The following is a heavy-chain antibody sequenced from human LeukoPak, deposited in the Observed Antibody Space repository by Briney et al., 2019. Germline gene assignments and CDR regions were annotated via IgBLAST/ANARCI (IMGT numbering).Heavy chain of an antibody. CDR2: IYKEGNT. J-gene: IGHJ5*02. CDR3: ARAPRGDYDSSGYAPRTTWFDP. CDR1: GFTVSGNY. D-gene: IGHD3-22*01. V-gene: IGHV3-53*01. Sequence: GGSLRLSCAASGFTVSGNYMSWVRQAPGKGLQWVSTIYKEGNTFYADSVRGRFTLSRDNSKNTLYLQMNSLRAEDTAVYYCARAPRGDYDSSGYAPRTTWFDPWGQGTLVTVSS.